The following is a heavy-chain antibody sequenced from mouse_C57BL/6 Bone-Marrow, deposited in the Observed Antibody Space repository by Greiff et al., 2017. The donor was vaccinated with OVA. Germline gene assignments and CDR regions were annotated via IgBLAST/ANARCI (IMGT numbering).Heavy chain of an antibody. CDR2: ISNGGGST. CDR3: ARHRSNYFYAMDY. Sequence: EVKLVESGGGLVQPGGSLKLSCAASGFTFSDYYMYWVRQTPEKRLEWVAYISNGGGSTYYPDTVKGRFTISRDNAKNTLYRQMSRLKSEDTAMYYCARHRSNYFYAMDYWGQGTSVTVSS. CDR1: GFTFSDYY. V-gene: IGHV5-12*01. D-gene: IGHD2-5*01. J-gene: IGHJ4*01.